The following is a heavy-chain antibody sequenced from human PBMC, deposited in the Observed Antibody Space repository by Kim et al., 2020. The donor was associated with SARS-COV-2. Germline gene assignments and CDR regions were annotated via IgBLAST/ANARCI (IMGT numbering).Heavy chain of an antibody. J-gene: IGHJ4*02. Sequence: SETLSLTCAVYGGSFSGYYWSWIRQPPGKGLEWIGEINHSGSTNYNPSLKSRVTISVDTSKNQFSLKLSSVTAADTAVYYCARGSAKYYYGSGLPFDYWGQGTLVTVSS. CDR1: GGSFSGYY. CDR3: ARGSAKYYYGSGLPFDY. V-gene: IGHV4-34*01. D-gene: IGHD3-10*01. CDR2: INHSGST.